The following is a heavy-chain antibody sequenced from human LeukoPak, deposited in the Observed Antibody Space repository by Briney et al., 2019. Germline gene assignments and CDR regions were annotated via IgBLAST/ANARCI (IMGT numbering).Heavy chain of an antibody. CDR3: GGSGRLLDYYYGMDV. CDR2: ISAYNGNT. D-gene: IGHD3-10*01. V-gene: IGHV1-18*01. CDR1: GYTFTSYG. J-gene: IGHJ6*02. Sequence: ASVKVSCKASGYTFTSYGISWVRQAPGQGLEWMGWISAYNGNTNYAQKLQGRVTMTTDTSTSTAYMELRSLRSDDTAVYYCGGSGRLLDYYYGMDVWGQGTTVTVSS.